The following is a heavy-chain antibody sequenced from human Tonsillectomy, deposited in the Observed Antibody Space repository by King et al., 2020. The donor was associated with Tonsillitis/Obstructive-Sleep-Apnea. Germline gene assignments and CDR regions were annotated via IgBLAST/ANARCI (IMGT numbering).Heavy chain of an antibody. CDR1: GGSISSSSYY. CDR2: IYYSGST. V-gene: IGHV4-39*01. CDR3: AVYSSSWYDDGFDI. Sequence: LQLQESGPGLVKPSETLSLTCIVSGGSISSSSYYWGWIRQPPGQGLEWIGSIYYSGSTYYNPSLKSRVTISVDTSKNQFSLKLRFVTAADTAVYYCAVYSSSWYDDGFDIWGQGTMVTVSS. J-gene: IGHJ3*02. D-gene: IGHD6-13*01.